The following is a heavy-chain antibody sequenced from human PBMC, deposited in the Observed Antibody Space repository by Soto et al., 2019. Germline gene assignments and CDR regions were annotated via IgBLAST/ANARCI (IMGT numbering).Heavy chain of an antibody. J-gene: IGHJ4*02. CDR1: GFTFSSYS. D-gene: IGHD6-19*01. CDR2: ISSSSSYI. Sequence: LRLSCAASGFTFSSYSMNWVRQAPGKGLEWVSSISSSSSYIYYADSVKGRFTISRDNAKNSLYLQMNSLRAEDTAVYYCASAGAGCSSGFDYWGQGTLVTVSS. CDR3: ASAGAGCSSGFDY. V-gene: IGHV3-21*01.